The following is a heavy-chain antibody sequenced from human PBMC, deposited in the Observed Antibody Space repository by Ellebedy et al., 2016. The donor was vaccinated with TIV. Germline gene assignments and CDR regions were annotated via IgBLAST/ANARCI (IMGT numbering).Heavy chain of an antibody. J-gene: IGHJ6*02. D-gene: IGHD3-16*01. CDR2: ISSSSSYI. CDR3: ARDLGTWREYYYYGMDV. CDR1: GFTFSSYS. V-gene: IGHV3-21*01. Sequence: GESLKISCPASGFTFSSYSMNWVRQAPGKGLEWVSSISSSSSYIYYADSVKGRFTISRDNAKNSLYLQMNSLRAEDTAVYYCARDLGTWREYYYYGMDVWGQGTTVTVSS.